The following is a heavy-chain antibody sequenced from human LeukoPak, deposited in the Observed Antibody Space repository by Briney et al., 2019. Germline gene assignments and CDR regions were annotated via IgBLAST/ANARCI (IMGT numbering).Heavy chain of an antibody. Sequence: GGSLRLSCAVSGFTFDDYAMHWVRQVPGKGLEWVSGINWNSDSIGYADSVKGRFTTSRDNAKNSLYLQMNSLRAEDTAVYYCARDYGSIPFNTAEFDYWGQGTLVTVSS. CDR3: ARDYGSIPFNTAEFDY. V-gene: IGHV3-9*01. CDR2: INWNSDSI. D-gene: IGHD6-13*01. J-gene: IGHJ4*02. CDR1: GFTFDDYA.